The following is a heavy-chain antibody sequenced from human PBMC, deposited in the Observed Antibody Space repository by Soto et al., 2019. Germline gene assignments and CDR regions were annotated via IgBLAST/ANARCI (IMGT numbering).Heavy chain of an antibody. CDR2: INPSGGST. CDR1: GYTFTSYY. V-gene: IGHV1-46*01. J-gene: IGHJ4*02. Sequence: ASVKVSCKASGYTFTSYYMHWVRQAPGQGLEWMGIINPSGGSTSYAQKFQGRVTMTRDTSTSTVYMELSSLRSEDTAVYYCARDYGTGSYGWGGDLDYWGQGTLVTVSS. CDR3: ARDYGTGSYGWGGDLDY. D-gene: IGHD5-18*01.